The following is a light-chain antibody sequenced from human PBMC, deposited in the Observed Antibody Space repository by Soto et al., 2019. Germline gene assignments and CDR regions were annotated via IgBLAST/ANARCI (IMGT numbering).Light chain of an antibody. CDR2: EVV. CDR3: HCYDSSLSGSV. CDR1: TNDIGVYDF. Sequence: QSVLTQPPSASGSPGQSVTISCTGTTNDIGVYDFVSWYQHHPGKAPRLIIYEVVQRPSGVPDRFSGSKSGNTASLTVSGLQAADEADYYCHCYDSSLSGSVFGGGTTVTVL. J-gene: IGLJ3*02. V-gene: IGLV2-8*01.